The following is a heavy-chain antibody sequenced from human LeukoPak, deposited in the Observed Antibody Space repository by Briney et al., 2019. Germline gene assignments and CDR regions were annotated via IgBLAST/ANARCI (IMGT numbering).Heavy chain of an antibody. Sequence: ETLSLPFAVSGGSFSGYYWSWIRQPPGKGLEWIGEINHSGSTNYNPSLKSRVTISVDTSKNQFSLKLSSVTAADTAVYYCARVIGVTPAAAAIAPSWFDPWGQGTLVTVSS. CDR1: GGSFSGYY. CDR2: INHSGST. J-gene: IGHJ5*02. D-gene: IGHD2-2*01. V-gene: IGHV4-34*01. CDR3: ARVIGVTPAAAAIAPSWFDP.